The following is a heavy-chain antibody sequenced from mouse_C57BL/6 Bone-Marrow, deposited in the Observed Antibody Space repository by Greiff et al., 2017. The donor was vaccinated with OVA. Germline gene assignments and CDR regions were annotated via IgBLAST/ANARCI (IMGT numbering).Heavy chain of an antibody. Sequence: QVTLKVSGPGILQPSQTLSLTCSFSGFSLSAFGMGVGWIRQPSGKGLEWQAHIWWDDAKYYNPALKRRLTISKDTAKNQVFLKIAKVDTADTATYFYARVCNTVVAGWCFDVWGTGTTVTVSS. V-gene: IGHV8-8*01. CDR3: ARVCNTVVAGWCFDV. D-gene: IGHD1-1*01. J-gene: IGHJ1*03. CDR1: GFSLSAFGMG. CDR2: IWWDDAK.